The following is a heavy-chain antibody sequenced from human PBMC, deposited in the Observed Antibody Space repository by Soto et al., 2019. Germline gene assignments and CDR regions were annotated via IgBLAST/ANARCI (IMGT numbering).Heavy chain of an antibody. CDR2: IYPGDSAT. V-gene: IGHV5-51*01. CDR1: GYNFTNYW. J-gene: IGHJ4*02. D-gene: IGHD1-26*01. CDR3: ARGRGSCPFDY. Sequence: GESLKISCKGSGYNFTNYWIAWVRQMPGKGLEWMGIIYPGDSATGNSPSFQGQATISADKSISTAYLQMNSLRAEDTAVYYCARGRGSCPFDYWGQGTLVTVSS.